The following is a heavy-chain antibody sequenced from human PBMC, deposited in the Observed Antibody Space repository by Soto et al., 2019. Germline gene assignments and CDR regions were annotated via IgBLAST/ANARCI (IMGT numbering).Heavy chain of an antibody. D-gene: IGHD2-2*02. J-gene: IGHJ5*02. CDR2: IYYSGST. CDR3: ARARYCSSTSCYTHWFDP. CDR1: GGSISSYY. V-gene: IGHV4-59*01. Sequence: QVQLQESGPGLVKPSETLSLTCTVSGGSISSYYWSWIRQPPGKGLEWLGYIYYSGSTNYNPSLKSRVTISVDTSKNQFSLKLSSVTAADTAVYYCARARYCSSTSCYTHWFDPWGQGTLVTVSS.